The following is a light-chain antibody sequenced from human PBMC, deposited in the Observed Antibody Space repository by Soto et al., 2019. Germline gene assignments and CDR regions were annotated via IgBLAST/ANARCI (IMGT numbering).Light chain of an antibody. Sequence: QSALTQPASVSGSPGQSITISCTGTSSDVGGYNYVSWYQQHPGKAPKLMIDEVSNRPSGVSNRFSGSKSGNTASLTISGLQAEDEAYYYCSSYTSSSTYVFGTGTKLTVL. V-gene: IGLV2-14*01. CDR3: SSYTSSSTYV. CDR1: SSDVGGYNY. J-gene: IGLJ1*01. CDR2: EVS.